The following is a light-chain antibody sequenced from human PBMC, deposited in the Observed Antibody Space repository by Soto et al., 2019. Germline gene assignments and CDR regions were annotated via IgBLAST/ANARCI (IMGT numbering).Light chain of an antibody. CDR3: NSFRVSHLYV. J-gene: IGLJ1*01. CDR1: SSDIGGYNA. Sequence: QSALTQPASVSGSPGQTITISCTGTSSDIGGYNAVSWYQHHPGKAPKLIIYEVTHRPSGVSDRFSASKSGNTASLTISGLQAEDEADYYCNSFRVSHLYVFGTGTKLNVL. V-gene: IGLV2-14*01. CDR2: EVT.